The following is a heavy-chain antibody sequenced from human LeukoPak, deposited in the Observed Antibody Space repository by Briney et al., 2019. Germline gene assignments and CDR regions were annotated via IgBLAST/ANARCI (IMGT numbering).Heavy chain of an antibody. CDR3: ARDGFIVATIPFDY. D-gene: IGHD5-12*01. V-gene: IGHV3-48*02. CDR2: ISSSSSTI. J-gene: IGHJ4*02. CDR1: GLTFTDAW. Sequence: PGGSLRLSCAASGLTFTDAWMNWVRQAPGKGPEWVSYISSSSSTIYYADSVKGRFTISRDNAKNSLYLQMNSLRDEDTAVYYCARDGFIVATIPFDYWGQGTLVTVSS.